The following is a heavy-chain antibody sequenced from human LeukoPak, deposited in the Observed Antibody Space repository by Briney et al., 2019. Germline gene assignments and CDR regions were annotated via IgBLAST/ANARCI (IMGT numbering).Heavy chain of an antibody. CDR1: GGSFSSYY. CDR2: IYTSGST. D-gene: IGHD3-10*01. V-gene: IGHV4-59*10. J-gene: IGHJ4*02. Sequence: SETLSLTCAVYGGSFSSYYWSWIRQPAGKGLEWIGRIYTSGSTNYNPSLKSRVTMSVDTSKNQFSLKLSSVTAADTAVYYCARGMAREFDYWGQGTLVTVSS. CDR3: ARGMAREFDY.